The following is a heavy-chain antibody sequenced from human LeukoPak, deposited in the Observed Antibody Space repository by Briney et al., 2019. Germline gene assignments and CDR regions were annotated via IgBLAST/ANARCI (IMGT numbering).Heavy chain of an antibody. D-gene: IGHD4-23*01. V-gene: IGHV1-2*02. CDR1: GYTFTNYY. J-gene: IGHJ6*03. Sequence: GASVKVSCKASGYTFTNYYMHWVRQAPGQGLEWMGWINPNSGGTNYAQKFQGRVTMTRDTSISTAYMELSRLRSDDTAVYYCARVGQTTVVTPAYYYMDVWGKGTTVTVSS. CDR2: INPNSGGT. CDR3: ARVGQTTVVTPAYYYMDV.